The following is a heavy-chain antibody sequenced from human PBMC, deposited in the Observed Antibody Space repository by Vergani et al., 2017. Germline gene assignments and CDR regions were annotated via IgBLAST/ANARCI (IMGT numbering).Heavy chain of an antibody. J-gene: IGHJ4*02. CDR1: GFTFSSYG. D-gene: IGHD3-16*01. Sequence: QVQLVESGGGVVQPGRSLRLSCAASGFTFSSYGMHWVRQAPGKGLEWVAVIWYDGNNKWYADSVKGRFAISRDNSKNTLYLQMNSLRAEDTAMYYCARDQGGVDYWCQGTLVTVSS. CDR3: ARDQGGVDY. V-gene: IGHV3-33*01. CDR2: IWYDGNNK.